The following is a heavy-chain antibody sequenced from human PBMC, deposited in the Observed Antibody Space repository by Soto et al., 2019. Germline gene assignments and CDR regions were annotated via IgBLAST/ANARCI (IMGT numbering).Heavy chain of an antibody. CDR1: GFTFSSYS. Sequence: ESGGGLVKPGGSLRLSCAASGFTFSSYSMNWVRQAPGKGLEWVSSISSSSSYIYYADSVKGRFTISRDNAKNSLYLQMNSLRAEDTAVYYCARDTFGGVIVPFYWGQGTLVTVSS. J-gene: IGHJ4*02. CDR2: ISSSSSYI. CDR3: ARDTFGGVIVPFY. V-gene: IGHV3-21*01. D-gene: IGHD3-16*02.